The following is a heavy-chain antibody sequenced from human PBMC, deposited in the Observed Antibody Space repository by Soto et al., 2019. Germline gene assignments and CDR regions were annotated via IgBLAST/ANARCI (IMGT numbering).Heavy chain of an antibody. CDR2: ISGSGGST. CDR3: AKVSAGNFAWSFDP. D-gene: IGHD6-13*01. V-gene: IGHV3-23*01. Sequence: GGSPRLSCAASGFTFSSYAMSWVRQAPGKGLEWVSAISGSGGSTYYADSVKGRFTISRDNSKNTLYLQMNSLRAEDTAVYYCAKVSAGNFAWSFDPWGQGTLVTVSS. J-gene: IGHJ5*02. CDR1: GFTFSSYA.